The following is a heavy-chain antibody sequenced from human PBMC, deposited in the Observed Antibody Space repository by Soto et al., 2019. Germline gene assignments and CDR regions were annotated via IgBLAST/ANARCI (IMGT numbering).Heavy chain of an antibody. V-gene: IGHV1-69*13. CDR2: IIPIFGTA. J-gene: IGHJ6*02. D-gene: IGHD3-10*01. Sequence: ASVKVSCKASGGTFSSYAISWVRQAPGQGLEWMGGIIPIFGTANYAQKFQGRVTITADESTSTAYMELSSLRSEDTAVYYCARAPLRNGGPYYYYGMDVWGQGTTVTVSS. CDR3: ARAPLRNGGPYYYYGMDV. CDR1: GGTFSSYA.